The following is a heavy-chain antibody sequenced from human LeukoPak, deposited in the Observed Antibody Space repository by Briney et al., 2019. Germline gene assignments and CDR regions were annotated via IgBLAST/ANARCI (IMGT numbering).Heavy chain of an antibody. CDR1: GGSISSYY. V-gene: IGHV4-59*01. CDR2: IYYSGST. Sequence: SETLSLTCTVSGGSISSYYWSWIRQPSGKGLEWIGYIYYSGSTNYNPSLKSRVTISVDTSKNQFSLKLSSVTAADTAVYYCARGMGAQFDYWGQGTLVTVSS. J-gene: IGHJ4*02. D-gene: IGHD1-26*01. CDR3: ARGMGAQFDY.